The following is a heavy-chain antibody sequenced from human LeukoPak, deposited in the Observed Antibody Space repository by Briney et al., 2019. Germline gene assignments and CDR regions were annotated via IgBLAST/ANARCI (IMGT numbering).Heavy chain of an antibody. CDR3: AREEYCGGDCYSGFDY. V-gene: IGHV4-59*01. CDR1: GGPISRYY. J-gene: IGHJ4*02. D-gene: IGHD2-21*02. CDR2: IYDSGIT. Sequence: SETLSLTCAVSGGPISRYYWSWIRQPPGKGLEWIGHIYDSGITNYNPSLKSRVTISVDTSKNQFSLKLSSVTAADTAVYYCAREEYCGGDCYSGFDYWGQGTLVTVSS.